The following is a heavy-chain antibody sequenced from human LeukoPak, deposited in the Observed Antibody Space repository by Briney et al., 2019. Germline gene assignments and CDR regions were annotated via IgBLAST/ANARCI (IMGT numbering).Heavy chain of an antibody. V-gene: IGHV3-48*03. Sequence: EGSLRLSCAASGFTFSSYEMNWVRQAPGKGLEWVSYISSSSSSIYYADSVKGRFTISRDNAKNALYLQMNSLSAEDTAVYYCARDRDALVREPRYFDYWGQGTLVTVSS. J-gene: IGHJ4*02. CDR3: ARDRDALVREPRYFDY. CDR1: GFTFSSYE. D-gene: IGHD3-10*01. CDR2: ISSSSSSI.